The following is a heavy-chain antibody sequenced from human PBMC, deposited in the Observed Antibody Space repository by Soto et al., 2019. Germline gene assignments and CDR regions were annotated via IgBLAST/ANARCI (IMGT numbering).Heavy chain of an antibody. Sequence: SVNVSCKASGGTFSSYAISWVRQAPGEGLEWMGGIIPIFGTANYAQKFQGRVTITADESTSTAYMELSSLRSEDTAVYYCARGKVSYYYDGTNVSGKNNTVTLSS. CDR2: IIPIFGTA. V-gene: IGHV1-69*13. J-gene: IGHJ6*04. CDR3: ARGKVSYYYDGTNV. CDR1: GGTFSSYA.